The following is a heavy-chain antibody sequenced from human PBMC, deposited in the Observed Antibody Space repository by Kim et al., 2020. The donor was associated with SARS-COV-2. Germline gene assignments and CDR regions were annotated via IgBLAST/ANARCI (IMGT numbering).Heavy chain of an antibody. CDR3: ARGEGLWFGEYLDY. CDR1: GGSFSGYY. Sequence: SETLSLTCAVYGGSFSGYYWSWIRQPPGKGLEWIGEINHSGSTNYNPSLKSRVTISVDTSKNQFSLKLSSVTAADTAVYYCARGEGLWFGEYLDYWGQGTLVTVSA. CDR2: INHSGST. D-gene: IGHD3-10*01. J-gene: IGHJ4*02. V-gene: IGHV4-34*01.